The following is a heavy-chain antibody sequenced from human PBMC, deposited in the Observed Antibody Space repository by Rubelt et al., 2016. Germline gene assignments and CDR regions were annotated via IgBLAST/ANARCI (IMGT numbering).Heavy chain of an antibody. Sequence: QVQLVESGGGVVQPGRSLRLSCAASGFTFSSYGMHWVRQAPGKGLEWVAVIWYDGSNKYYADSVKGRFTISRDNSKNTLYLQMNSLRAEDTAVYYCARHRYCSSTSCHADDHWGQGTLVTVSS. CDR1: GFTFSSYG. V-gene: IGHV3-33*01. CDR3: ARHRYCSSTSCHADDH. D-gene: IGHD2-2*01. J-gene: IGHJ4*02. CDR2: IWYDGSNK.